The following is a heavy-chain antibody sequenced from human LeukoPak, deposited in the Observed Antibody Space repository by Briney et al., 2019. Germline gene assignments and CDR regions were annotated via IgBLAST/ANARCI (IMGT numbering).Heavy chain of an antibody. CDR3: ARGYAVFDP. CDR2: INPNSGGT. J-gene: IGHJ5*02. D-gene: IGHD3-16*01. Sequence: ASVKVSCKASGYTFTSYAINWVRQAPGQGLEWMGWINPNSGGTNYAQKFQGRVTMTRDTSISTAYMELSRLRSDDTAVYYCARGYAVFDPWGQGTLVTVSS. V-gene: IGHV1-2*02. CDR1: GYTFTSYA.